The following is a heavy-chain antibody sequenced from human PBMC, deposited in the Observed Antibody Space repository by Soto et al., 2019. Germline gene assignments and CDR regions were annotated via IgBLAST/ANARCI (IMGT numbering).Heavy chain of an antibody. J-gene: IGHJ4*02. CDR3: ASHVVSGVKSGYSY. CDR2: IHYSGST. D-gene: IGHD3-3*01. CDR1: GGSISSSSYY. Sequence: QPPLQESGPGLVKPSETLSLTCTVSGGSISSSSYYWGWIRQPPGKGLEWIGSIHYSGSTYYTPSLKSRVSISVDTSKYRCSVTLSSVTAADTAVYYCASHVVSGVKSGYSYWGQGTLVTVSS. V-gene: IGHV4-39*01.